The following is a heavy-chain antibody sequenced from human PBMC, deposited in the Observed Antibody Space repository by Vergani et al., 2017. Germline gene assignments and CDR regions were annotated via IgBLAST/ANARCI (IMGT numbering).Heavy chain of an antibody. Sequence: QVQLVESGGGVVQPGGSLRLSCAASGFTFSSYGMHWVRQAPGKGLEWLAFIRYDGNNKYYADSVKGRFTISRDNSKNTLYLQISSLKTEDTAVYFCAKDGYCTGPTCYELDFWGQGTLVTVSS. D-gene: IGHD2-8*02. CDR2: IRYDGNNK. CDR1: GFTFSSYG. CDR3: AKDGYCTGPTCYELDF. V-gene: IGHV3-30*02. J-gene: IGHJ4*02.